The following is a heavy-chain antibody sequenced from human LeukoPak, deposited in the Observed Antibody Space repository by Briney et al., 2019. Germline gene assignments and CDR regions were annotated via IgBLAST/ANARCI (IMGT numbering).Heavy chain of an antibody. D-gene: IGHD3-10*01. CDR2: IYYSGST. Sequence: PSETLSLTCTVSGGSISSSSYYRGWIRQPPGKGLEWIGSIYYSGSTYYNPSLKSRVTISIDTSKNQFPLKLSSVTAADTAVYYCARHSGGLLWPDFDYWGQGTLVTVSS. CDR3: ARHSGGLLWPDFDY. J-gene: IGHJ4*02. V-gene: IGHV4-39*01. CDR1: GGSISSSSYY.